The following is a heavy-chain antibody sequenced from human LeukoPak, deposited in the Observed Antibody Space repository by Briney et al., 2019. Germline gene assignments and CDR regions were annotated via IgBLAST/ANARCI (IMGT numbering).Heavy chain of an antibody. CDR1: GYTFTSYY. J-gene: IGHJ5*02. D-gene: IGHD6-19*01. V-gene: IGHV1-46*01. Sequence: ASVKVSCKASGYTFTSYYMHWVRQAPGQGLEWMGIINPSGGSTSYAQKFQGRVTMTRDMSTSTVYMELSSLRSEDTAVYYCARDDSDWSLDNWFDPWGQGTLVTVSS. CDR3: ARDDSDWSLDNWFDP. CDR2: INPSGGST.